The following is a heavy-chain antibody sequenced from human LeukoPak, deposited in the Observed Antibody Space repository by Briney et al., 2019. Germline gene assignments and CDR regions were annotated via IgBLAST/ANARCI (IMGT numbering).Heavy chain of an antibody. D-gene: IGHD4-11*01. CDR2: IYYSGST. V-gene: IGHV4-59*01. CDR3: ARAPTVPYGMDV. Sequence: SETLSLSCTVSGGSISSYYWSWIRQPPGKRLEWIGHIYYSGSTNYNPSLKSRVTISVDTSKNQFSLKLSSVTAADTAVYYCARAPTVPYGMDVWGQGTTVTVSS. J-gene: IGHJ6*02. CDR1: GGSISSYY.